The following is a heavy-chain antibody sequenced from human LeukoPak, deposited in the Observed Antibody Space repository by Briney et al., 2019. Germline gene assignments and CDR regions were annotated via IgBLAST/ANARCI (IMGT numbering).Heavy chain of an antibody. V-gene: IGHV4-4*02. CDR2: IYHGRNT. D-gene: IGHD6-6*01. CDR1: GGSISSSNW. Sequence: SETLSLTCAVSGGSISSSNWWSWVRQPPGKGLGWIGAIYHGRNTNYNPSIKNRVTISVDKSKNQSSLKLSSVTAAHTAVYYCARSFEYSSSFRPPAYWGQGTLVTVSS. CDR3: ARSFEYSSSFRPPAY. J-gene: IGHJ4*02.